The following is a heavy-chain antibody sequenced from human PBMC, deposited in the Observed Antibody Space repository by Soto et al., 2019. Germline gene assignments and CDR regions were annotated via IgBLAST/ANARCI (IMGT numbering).Heavy chain of an antibody. J-gene: IGHJ4*02. D-gene: IGHD2-2*02. CDR3: ARDTHTALDY. CDR1: GFTFSSYA. Sequence: GGSLILSCAASGFTFSSYAMSWVRQAPGKGLEWVSAISGSGGSTYYADSVKGRFTMSRDDSENSLHLQMNSLKTEDTAVYYCARDTHTALDYWGQGTLVTVSS. V-gene: IGHV3-23*01. CDR2: ISGSGGST.